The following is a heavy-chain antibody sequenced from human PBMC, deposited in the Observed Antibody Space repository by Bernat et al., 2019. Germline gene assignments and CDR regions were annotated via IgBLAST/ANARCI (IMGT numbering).Heavy chain of an antibody. V-gene: IGHV3-66*02. CDR3: ARDPYTSGWSIGLV. CDR2: IYIGGST. Sequence: EVQLVESGGGLVQPGGSLRLSCAASGFTVSSSYISWVRQAPGKGLEWVSVIYIGGSTYYADSVKGRFIISSDNSKNTLYLQMNSLKPEDTAVYYCARDPYTSGWSIGLVWGQGTLVTVSS. CDR1: GFTVSSSY. J-gene: IGHJ4*02. D-gene: IGHD6-19*01.